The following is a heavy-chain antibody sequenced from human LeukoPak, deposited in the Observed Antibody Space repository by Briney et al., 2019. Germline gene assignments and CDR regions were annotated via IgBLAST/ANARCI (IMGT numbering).Heavy chain of an antibody. Sequence: GASVKVSCKASGYTFTSYAMNWVRQAPGQGLEWMGWINTNTGNPTYAQGFTGRFVFSLDTSVSTAYLQISSLKAEDTAVYYCVGGLWFGELLKFPYYYYGMDVWGQGTTVTVSS. CDR1: GYTFTSYA. V-gene: IGHV7-4-1*02. CDR3: VGGLWFGELLKFPYYYYGMDV. D-gene: IGHD3-10*01. CDR2: INTNTGNP. J-gene: IGHJ6*02.